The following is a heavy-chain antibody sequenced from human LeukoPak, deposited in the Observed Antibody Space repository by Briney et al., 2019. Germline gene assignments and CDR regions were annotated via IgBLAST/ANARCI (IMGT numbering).Heavy chain of an antibody. J-gene: IGHJ4*02. CDR3: AKVIEGAAAFDY. CDR1: GYTFTGYY. D-gene: IGHD6-25*01. Sequence: GASVKVSCKASGYTFTGYYIHWVRQAPRQGLEYMGWINPNTGGTHYAQNFQGRVTMTRDTSISTAYMDLSGLRSDDTAMYYCAKVIEGAAAFDYWGQGTLVTVSS. V-gene: IGHV1-2*02. CDR2: INPNTGGT.